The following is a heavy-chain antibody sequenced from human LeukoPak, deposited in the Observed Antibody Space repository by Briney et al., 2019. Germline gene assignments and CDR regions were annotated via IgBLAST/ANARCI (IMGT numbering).Heavy chain of an antibody. J-gene: IGHJ4*02. CDR3: ARGSAAGLAY. CDR1: GGXFSGYS. D-gene: IGHD6-13*01. CDR2: IDRSGST. V-gene: IGHV4-34*01. Sequence: SETLSLTCAVYGGXFSGYSWTWIRQPPGKGLEWIGEIDRSGSTNYNPALKSRLTISVDTSKNQFSLKLSSVTAADTAVYYCARGSAAGLAYWGQGTLVTVSS.